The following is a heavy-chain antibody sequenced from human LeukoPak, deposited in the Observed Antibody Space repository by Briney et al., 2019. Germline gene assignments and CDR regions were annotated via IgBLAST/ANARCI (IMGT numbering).Heavy chain of an antibody. CDR1: GYSFTSYW. J-gene: IGHJ3*02. Sequence: GESLQISCKGSGYSFTSYWIGWVRQMPGKGLEWMGIIYPGDSDTRYSPSFQGQVTISADKSISTAYLQWSSLKASDTAMYYCARPYYYDSSGYEGGAFDIWGQGTMVTVSS. V-gene: IGHV5-51*01. D-gene: IGHD3-22*01. CDR3: ARPYYYDSSGYEGGAFDI. CDR2: IYPGDSDT.